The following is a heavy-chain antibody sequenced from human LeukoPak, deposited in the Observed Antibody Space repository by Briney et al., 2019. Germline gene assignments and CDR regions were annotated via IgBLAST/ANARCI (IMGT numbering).Heavy chain of an antibody. Sequence: PGGSLRLSCAASGFTFSDYYMSWIRQAPGKGPEWVANIKQDGSERYYVGSVKGRFTISRDNAENSLYLQMNSLRAEDTAIYYCARDGGHSTDLDYWGQGTLVTVSS. CDR3: ARDGGHSTDLDY. V-gene: IGHV3-7*01. D-gene: IGHD2/OR15-2a*01. J-gene: IGHJ4*02. CDR2: IKQDGSER. CDR1: GFTFSDYY.